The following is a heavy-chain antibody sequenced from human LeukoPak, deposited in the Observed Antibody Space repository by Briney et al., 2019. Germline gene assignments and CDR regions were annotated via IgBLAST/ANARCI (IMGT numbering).Heavy chain of an antibody. CDR2: ISGSGGST. V-gene: IGHV3-23*01. CDR1: GFTFNIYS. Sequence: AGGSLRLSCAASGFTFNIYSMTWVRQAPGKGLEGVSGISGSGGSTYYADSVKGRFTISRDNSKNTLYLQMNSLRAEDTAVYYCARERDYDSSGYVVYWGQGTLVTVSS. D-gene: IGHD3-22*01. J-gene: IGHJ4*02. CDR3: ARERDYDSSGYVVY.